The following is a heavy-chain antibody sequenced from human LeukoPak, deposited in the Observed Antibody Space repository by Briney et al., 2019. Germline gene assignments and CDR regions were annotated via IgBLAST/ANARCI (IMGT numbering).Heavy chain of an antibody. D-gene: IGHD6-13*01. V-gene: IGHV3-23*01. CDR3: APDLRGSAWSLDD. CDR1: GFTFSNYA. CDR2: ISGSGGGT. J-gene: IGHJ4*02. Sequence: GGSLRLSCAASGFTFSNYAMGWVRQAPGKGLEWVSLISGSGGGTYFADSVKGRFTISGDNSKNTLYLQMDGLRAEDTAIYYCAPDLRGSAWSLDDWGQGTLVTVSS.